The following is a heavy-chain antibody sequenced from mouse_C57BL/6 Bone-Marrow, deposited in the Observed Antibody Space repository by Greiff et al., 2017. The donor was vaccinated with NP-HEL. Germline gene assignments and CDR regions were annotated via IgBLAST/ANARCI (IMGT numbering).Heavy chain of an antibody. V-gene: IGHV7-3*01. CDR1: GFTFTDYY. J-gene: IGHJ4*01. CDR3: ARSIYYDYADDPFYGMDY. CDR2: IRNKANGYTI. D-gene: IGHD2-4*01. Sequence: EVQGVESGGGLVQPGGSLSLSCAASGFTFTDYYMSWVRQPPGKALEWVGFIRNKANGYTIEYSASVKGRFTISRDNSQSILYLQMNALRAEDSATYYCARSIYYDYADDPFYGMDYWCQGTSVTVSS.